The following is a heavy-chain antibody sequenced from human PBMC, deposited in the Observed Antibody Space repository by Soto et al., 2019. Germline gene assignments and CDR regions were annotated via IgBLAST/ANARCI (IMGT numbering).Heavy chain of an antibody. CDR1: GGSISSGGYY. V-gene: IGHV4-31*03. Sequence: SETLSLTCTVSGGSISSGGYYWSWIRQHPGKGLEWIGYIYYSGSTYYNPSLKSRVTISVDTSKNQFSLKLSSVTAADTAVYYCAGARVEYQLPNPYYYHYYLAVWGKGTSVPVPS. J-gene: IGHJ6*03. D-gene: IGHD2-2*01. CDR2: IYYSGST. CDR3: AGARVEYQLPNPYYYHYYLAV.